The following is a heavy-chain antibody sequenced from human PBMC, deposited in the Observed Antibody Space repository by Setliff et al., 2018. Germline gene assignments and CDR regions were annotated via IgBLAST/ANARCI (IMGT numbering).Heavy chain of an antibody. D-gene: IGHD3-10*01. Sequence: SETLSLTCTVSGDTLSVYYWSWVRQSPGKGLEWIGHISPSGSTTYNPSLKSRVTLSADTSNNQFSLNLRSVTAADTAVYFCARQPSSGAYYNPRPYYFDSWGQGTLVTVSS. CDR3: ARQPSSGAYYNPRPYYFDS. CDR1: GDTLSVYY. V-gene: IGHV4-59*01. J-gene: IGHJ4*02. CDR2: ISPSGST.